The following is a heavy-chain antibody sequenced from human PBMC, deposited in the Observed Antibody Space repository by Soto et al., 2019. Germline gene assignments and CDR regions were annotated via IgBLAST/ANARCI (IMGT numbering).Heavy chain of an antibody. CDR1: GYLFVNYG. Sequence: GQLVPSGDEVRKPWSSVKVSCKASGYLFVNYGIAWVRQAPGQGLEGMGWISPYSGNTHFASKVQGRLTMNTDTFTSTTYMDLGSLTSDDTAVYYCAMVDNYVTTTPQDVWGQGTMVTVSS. J-gene: IGHJ6*02. D-gene: IGHD3-16*01. CDR2: ISPYSGNT. CDR3: AMVDNYVTTTPQDV. V-gene: IGHV1-18*01.